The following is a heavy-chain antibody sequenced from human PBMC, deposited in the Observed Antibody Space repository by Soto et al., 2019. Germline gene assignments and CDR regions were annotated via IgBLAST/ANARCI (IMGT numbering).Heavy chain of an antibody. Sequence: GGSLRLSCVGTGLNFDDFAMHWVRQAPGKGLEWVSGITWNSRVLAYADSVKGRFTISRDNARNSLYLQMDRLRDEDTALYYCAKGRYDFWSPYYFDSWGQGTLVTVSS. J-gene: IGHJ4*02. CDR2: ITWNSRVL. CDR3: AKGRYDFWSPYYFDS. CDR1: GLNFDDFA. V-gene: IGHV3-9*01. D-gene: IGHD3-3*01.